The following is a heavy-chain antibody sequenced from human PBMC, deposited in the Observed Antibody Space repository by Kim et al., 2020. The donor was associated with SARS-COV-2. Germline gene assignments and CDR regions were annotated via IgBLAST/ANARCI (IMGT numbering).Heavy chain of an antibody. Sequence: GGSLRLSCAASGFTFSSYGMHWVRQAPGKGLEWVAVISYDGSNKYYADSVKGRFTISRDNSKNTLYLQMNSLRAEDTAVYYCTRAIILTGYFGAYPIDYWGQGTLVTVSS. CDR3: TRAIILTGYFGAYPIDY. CDR1: GFTFSSYG. D-gene: IGHD3-9*01. CDR2: ISYDGSNK. V-gene: IGHV3-33*05. J-gene: IGHJ4*02.